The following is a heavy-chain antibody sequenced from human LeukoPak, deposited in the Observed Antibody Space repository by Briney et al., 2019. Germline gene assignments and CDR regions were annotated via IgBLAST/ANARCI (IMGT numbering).Heavy chain of an antibody. Sequence: PGGSLRLSCAASGFTFRTYSMKWVRQAPGKGLEWVSYISDSSAMYYADSVRGRFTISRENDKNSLFLQMNSLRAEDTAVYYCARSYGDKFDYWGQGTLVTVSS. CDR2: ISDSSAM. CDR1: GFTFRTYS. D-gene: IGHD4-17*01. J-gene: IGHJ4*02. V-gene: IGHV3-48*01. CDR3: ARSYGDKFDY.